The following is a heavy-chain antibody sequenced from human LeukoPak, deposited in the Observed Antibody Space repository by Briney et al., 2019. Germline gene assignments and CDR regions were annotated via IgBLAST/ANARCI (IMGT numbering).Heavy chain of an antibody. V-gene: IGHV4-59*01. CDR1: GGSISSYY. CDR2: IYYSGST. CDR3: ARDKRSYTCSSTSCYEYYYYYYGMDV. D-gene: IGHD2-2*01. Sequence: PSETLSLTCTVSGGSISSYYWSWIRQPPGKGLEWIGYIYYSGSTNYNPSLKSRVTISVDTSKNQFSLKLSSVTAADTAVYYCARDKRSYTCSSTSCYEYYYYYYGMDVWGQGTLVTVSS. J-gene: IGHJ6*02.